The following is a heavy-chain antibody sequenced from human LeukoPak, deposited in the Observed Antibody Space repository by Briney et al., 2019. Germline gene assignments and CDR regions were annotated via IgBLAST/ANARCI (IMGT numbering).Heavy chain of an antibody. CDR2: ISAYNGNT. D-gene: IGHD6-13*01. CDR3: ARHRQQLSDFDY. J-gene: IGHJ4*02. Sequence: GASVKASRKASGYTFTSYGISWVRQAPGQGLEWMGWISAYNGNTNYAQKLQGRVTMTTDTSTSTAYMELRSLRSDDTAVYYCARHRQQLSDFDYWGQGTLVTVSS. V-gene: IGHV1-18*01. CDR1: GYTFTSYG.